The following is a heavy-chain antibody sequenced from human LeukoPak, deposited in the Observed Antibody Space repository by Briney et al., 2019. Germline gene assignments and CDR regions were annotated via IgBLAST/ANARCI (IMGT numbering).Heavy chain of an antibody. V-gene: IGHV3-30*02. J-gene: IGHJ3*02. D-gene: IGHD2-15*01. Sequence: GGSLRLSCAASGFTFSSYGMHWVRQAPGKGLEWVAFIRYDGSNKYYADSVKGRFTISRDNSKNTLYLQMNSLRAEDTAVYYCILLGARARQNAFDIWGQGTMVTVSS. CDR1: GFTFSSYG. CDR2: IRYDGSNK. CDR3: ILLGARARQNAFDI.